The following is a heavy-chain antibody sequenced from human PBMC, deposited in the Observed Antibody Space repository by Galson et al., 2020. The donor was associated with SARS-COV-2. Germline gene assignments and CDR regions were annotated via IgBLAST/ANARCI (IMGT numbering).Heavy chain of an antibody. D-gene: IGHD3-16*01. CDR1: GFPSNIYA. Sequence: GGSLRLSCAASGFPSNIYAMHWVRQAPGKGLAWVAVISYDETNKSYADSVKGRFTISRDNSKNTLYLHMNSLRPEDTAVYYRATGGTVITLGDSWGQGTLVTVSS. CDR3: ATGGTVITLGDS. CDR2: ISYDETNK. J-gene: IGHJ4*02. V-gene: IGHV3-30*04.